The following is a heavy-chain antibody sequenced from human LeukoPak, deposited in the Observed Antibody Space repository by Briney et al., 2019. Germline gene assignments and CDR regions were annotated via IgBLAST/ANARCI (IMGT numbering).Heavy chain of an antibody. CDR2: IYTSGST. D-gene: IGHD3-10*01. Sequence: PSETLSLTCTVSGGSISSYYWSWIRQPAGKGLEWIGRIYTSGSTNYNPSLKSRVTISVDTSKNQFSLKLSSVTAADTAVYYCARHVLVDRVDRGSYYYYMDVWGKGTTVTVSS. CDR3: ARHVLVDRVDRGSYYYYMDV. V-gene: IGHV4-4*07. J-gene: IGHJ6*03. CDR1: GGSISSYY.